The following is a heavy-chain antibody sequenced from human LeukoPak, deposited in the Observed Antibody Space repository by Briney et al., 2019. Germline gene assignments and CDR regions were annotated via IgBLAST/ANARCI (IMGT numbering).Heavy chain of an antibody. J-gene: IGHJ6*03. V-gene: IGHV1-8*02. CDR1: GYTFTSYY. D-gene: IGHD1-26*01. CDR3: ARSHYPYYYYYYYMDV. CDR2: MNPNSGNT. Sequence: ASVKVSCKASGYTFTSYYMHWVRQAPGQGLEWMGWMNPNSGNTGYAQKFQGRVTMTRNTSISTAYMELSSLRSEDTAVYYCARSHYPYYYYYYYMDVWGKGTTVTISS.